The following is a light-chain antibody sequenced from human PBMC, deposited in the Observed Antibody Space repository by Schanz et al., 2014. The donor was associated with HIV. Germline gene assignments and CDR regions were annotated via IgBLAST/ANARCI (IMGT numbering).Light chain of an antibody. J-gene: IGLJ3*02. Sequence: QSVLTQPPSASGSPGQSVTISCTGTSSDVGGYNYVSWYQQHPGKAPKLMIYEVSKRPSGVSDRFSGFKSDTSASLAITGLQAEDEADYYCSSYTTTNTWLFGGGTKLTVL. CDR3: SSYTTTNTWL. V-gene: IGLV2-8*01. CDR2: EVS. CDR1: SSDVGGYNY.